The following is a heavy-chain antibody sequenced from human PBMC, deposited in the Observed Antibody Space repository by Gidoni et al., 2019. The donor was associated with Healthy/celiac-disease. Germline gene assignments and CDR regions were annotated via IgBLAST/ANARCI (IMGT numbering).Heavy chain of an antibody. J-gene: IGHJ5*02. CDR2: IWYDGSNK. V-gene: IGHV3-33*01. CDR1: GFTFSSYG. Sequence: QVQLVESGGGVVQPVRSLRLSCAASGFTFSSYGMPWVRQAPGKGLEGVAVIWYDGSNKYYADSVKGRFTISRDNSKNTLYLQMNSLRAEDTAVYYCARDRSGGFDPWGQGTLVTVSS. CDR3: ARDRSGGFDP.